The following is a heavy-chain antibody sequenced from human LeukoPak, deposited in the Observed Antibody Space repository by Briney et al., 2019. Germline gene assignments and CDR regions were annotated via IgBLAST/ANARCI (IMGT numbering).Heavy chain of an antibody. J-gene: IGHJ6*02. D-gene: IGHD4-17*01. CDR2: VSGSGRTR. CDR1: GFTFSDYY. CDR3: ARTLYDYDYAYYYGMDV. Sequence: GGSLRLSCAVSGFTFSDYYMTWIRQAPGKGLEWISDVSGSGRTRDYADSVKGRFTVSRDNARNSLYLQMNSLRADDTAVYYCARTLYDYDYAYYYGMDVWGQGTTVTVSS. V-gene: IGHV3-11*01.